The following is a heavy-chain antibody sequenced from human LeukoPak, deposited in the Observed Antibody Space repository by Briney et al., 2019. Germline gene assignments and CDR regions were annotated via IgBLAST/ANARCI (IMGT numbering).Heavy chain of an antibody. J-gene: IGHJ4*02. D-gene: IGHD6-13*01. Sequence: SETLSLTCTVSGGSISSSSYYWGWIRQPPGKGLEWIGSIYHSGSTYYNPSLKSRVTISVDTSKNQFSLKLSSVTAADTAVYYCARSLYGYSIDWGQGTLVTVSS. CDR2: IYHSGST. CDR3: ARSLYGYSID. V-gene: IGHV4-39*07. CDR1: GGSISSSSYY.